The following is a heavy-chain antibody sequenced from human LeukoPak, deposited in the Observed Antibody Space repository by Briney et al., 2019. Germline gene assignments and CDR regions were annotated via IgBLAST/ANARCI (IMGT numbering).Heavy chain of an antibody. V-gene: IGHV3-23*01. CDR3: AKTTTGYSSGRFPGWPVDY. CDR2: IFGSGGST. J-gene: IGHJ4*02. Sequence: GGSLRLSCAVSGLTVSRTHMSWVRQAPGKGLEWVSGIFGSGGSTHYADSVKGRFAISRDNSKNTVYLQMNSLRAEDTAVYYCAKTTTGYSSGRFPGWPVDYWGQGTLVTVSS. CDR1: GLTVSRTH. D-gene: IGHD6-19*01.